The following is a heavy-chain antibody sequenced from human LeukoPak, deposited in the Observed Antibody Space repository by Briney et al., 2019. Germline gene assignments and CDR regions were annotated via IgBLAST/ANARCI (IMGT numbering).Heavy chain of an antibody. Sequence: GGSLRLSCAASGCTFSSYAMHRVRQAPGKGLEWVAVISYDGSNKYYADSVKGRFTISRDNSKNTLYLQMNSLRAEDTAVYYCATGGSGYHRSWGQGTLVTVSS. J-gene: IGHJ1*01. D-gene: IGHD3-22*01. CDR1: GCTFSSYA. CDR3: ATGGSGYHRS. CDR2: ISYDGSNK. V-gene: IGHV3-30-3*01.